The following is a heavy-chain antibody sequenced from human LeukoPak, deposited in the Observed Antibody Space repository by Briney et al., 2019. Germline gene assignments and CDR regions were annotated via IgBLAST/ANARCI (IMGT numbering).Heavy chain of an antibody. Sequence: PGGSLRLSCAASGFTFSTYGMHWVRQAPGKGLEWVAIIWYDGSNKYYADSVKDRFTISRDNSKNTLYLQMNSLRAEDTAVYFCARDRAANYFDYWGQGTLVTVSS. V-gene: IGHV3-33*01. J-gene: IGHJ4*02. CDR3: ARDRAANYFDY. CDR2: IWYDGSNK. D-gene: IGHD6-25*01. CDR1: GFTFSTYG.